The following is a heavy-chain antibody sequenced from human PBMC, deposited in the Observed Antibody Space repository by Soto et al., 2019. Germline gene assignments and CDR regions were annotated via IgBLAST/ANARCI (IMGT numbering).Heavy chain of an antibody. V-gene: IGHV3-48*02. CDR3: ARDLTESRDGVSMDV. J-gene: IGHJ6*02. CDR2: ISSSSSTI. CDR1: GFTFSSYS. D-gene: IGHD3-10*01. Sequence: GGSLRLSCAASGFTFSSYSMNWVRQAPGKGLEWVSYISSSSSTIYYADSVKGRFTISRDNAKNSLYLQMNSLRDEDTAVYYCARDLTESRDGVSMDVWGQGTTVTVSS.